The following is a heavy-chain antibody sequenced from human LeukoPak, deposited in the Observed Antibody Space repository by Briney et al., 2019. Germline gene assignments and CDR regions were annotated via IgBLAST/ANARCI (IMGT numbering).Heavy chain of an antibody. Sequence: PGGSLTLSCATSGLTLSSYAMHWVRPPPRKGREWVAVISYDASTKYYPASVKGRFTISRDNSKNTLYRQMTSLRAEDRALYYCGSLLLWFGDSLEDYWGQGTLVTVSS. CDR2: ISYDASTK. CDR1: GLTLSSYA. CDR3: GSLLLWFGDSLEDY. D-gene: IGHD3-10*01. J-gene: IGHJ4*02. V-gene: IGHV3-30*04.